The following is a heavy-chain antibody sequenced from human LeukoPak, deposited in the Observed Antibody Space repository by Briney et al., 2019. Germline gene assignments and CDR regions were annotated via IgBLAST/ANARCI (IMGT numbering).Heavy chain of an antibody. V-gene: IGHV3-53*01. D-gene: IGHD5-24*01. Sequence: GGSLRLSCTASEFTVSRNYMLWVRQAPGKGLEWVSLIFSNGDTHYADSVKGRFTISRDTSKYTVSLQMNSLRVEDTAMYYCTRDQMNYWGQGTLVTVSS. CDR3: TRDQMNY. CDR2: IFSNGDT. J-gene: IGHJ4*02. CDR1: EFTVSRNY.